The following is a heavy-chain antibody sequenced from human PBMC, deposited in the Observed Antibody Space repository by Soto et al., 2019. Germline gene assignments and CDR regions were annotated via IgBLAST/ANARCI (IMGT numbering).Heavy chain of an antibody. CDR3: VVAPNWQWGY. V-gene: IGHV3-23*01. Sequence: EVQLLESGGGLVQPGGSLRLSCVASGVTLRNHDMNWVRQPPGKGLEYVSNITYAGSSTSYADAVKGRFTISRDKSQNTVYLQINNLRAEDTAVYYCVVAPNWQWGYWCLGTLVNVSS. CDR2: ITYAGSST. J-gene: IGHJ4*02. D-gene: IGHD1-1*01. CDR1: GVTLRNHD.